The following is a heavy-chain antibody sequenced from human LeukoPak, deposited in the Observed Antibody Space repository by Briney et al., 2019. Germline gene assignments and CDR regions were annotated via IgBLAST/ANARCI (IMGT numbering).Heavy chain of an antibody. V-gene: IGHV1-69*05. D-gene: IGHD3-10*01. J-gene: IGHJ4*02. Sequence: ASVKVSCKVSGGTFSSYAISWVRQAPGQGLEWMGGIIPIFGTANYAQKFQGRVTITTDESTSTAYMELSSLRSEDTAVYYCARGLGSGSYLKQYYFDYWGQGTLVTVSS. CDR2: IIPIFGTA. CDR1: GGTFSSYA. CDR3: ARGLGSGSYLKQYYFDY.